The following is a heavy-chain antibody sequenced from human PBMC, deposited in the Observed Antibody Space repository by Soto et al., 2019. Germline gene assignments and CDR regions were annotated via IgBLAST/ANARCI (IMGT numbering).Heavy chain of an antibody. V-gene: IGHV4-59*08. J-gene: IGHJ6*02. Sequence: SETLSLTCTVSGGSISSYYWSWIRQPPGKGLEWIGYIYYSGSTNYNPSLKNRVTISVDTSKNQFSLRLSSVTAADTAVYYCARHKDCSGGSCNAVGYYYGLDVWGQGTTVTVSS. CDR1: GGSISSYY. CDR2: IYYSGST. D-gene: IGHD2-15*01. CDR3: ARHKDCSGGSCNAVGYYYGLDV.